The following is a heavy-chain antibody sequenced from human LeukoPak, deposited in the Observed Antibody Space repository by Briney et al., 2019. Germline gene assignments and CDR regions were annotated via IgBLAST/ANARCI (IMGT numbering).Heavy chain of an antibody. CDR1: GGSISSYY. V-gene: IGHV4-59*08. Sequence: PSETLSLTCTVSGGSISSYYWSWIRQPPGKGLEWIGYIYYSGSTNYNPSLKSRVTISVDTSKNQFSLKLSSVTATDTAVYYCARLGYSFDAFDIWGQGTMVTVSS. D-gene: IGHD5-18*01. CDR2: IYYSGST. CDR3: ARLGYSFDAFDI. J-gene: IGHJ3*02.